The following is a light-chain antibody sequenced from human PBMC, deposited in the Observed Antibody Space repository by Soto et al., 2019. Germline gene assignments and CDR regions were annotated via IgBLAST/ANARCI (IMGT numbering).Light chain of an antibody. CDR1: QSVNNNY. J-gene: IGKJ1*01. Sequence: EIVLTQSPGTLSLSPGERATLSCRASQSVNNNYLAWYQQRPGQAPRLLIYGAATRATGIPDRFSGSGSGTGFTLTISRLEPEDFAVYYCQQYGCSPHRTFGQGTKVESK. CDR3: QQYGCSPHRT. V-gene: IGKV3-20*01. CDR2: GAA.